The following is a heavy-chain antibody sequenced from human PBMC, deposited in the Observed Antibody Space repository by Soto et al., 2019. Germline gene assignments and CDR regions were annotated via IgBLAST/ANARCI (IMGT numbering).Heavy chain of an antibody. CDR1: GYTFTSYY. D-gene: IGHD6-25*01. CDR3: ARERRSDRLETPRGGMAG. V-gene: IGHV1-46*01. J-gene: IGHJ6*02. CDR2: INPSGGST. Sequence: AAVKVSCQSSGYTFTSYYMHWVRRAPGQGLEWMGIINPSGGSTSYAQKFQGRVTMTRDTSTSTVYMELSSLRSEDTAVYDCARERRSDRLETPRGGMAGWGPGTTVTVPS.